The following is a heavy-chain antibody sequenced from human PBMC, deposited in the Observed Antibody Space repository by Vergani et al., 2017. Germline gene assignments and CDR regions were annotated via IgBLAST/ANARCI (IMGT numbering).Heavy chain of an antibody. CDR2: LSASDRRT. J-gene: IGHJ6*02. CDR3: ARDRRSYYGSGSYMHNYYYYYGMDV. CDR1: GFTFIMHA. V-gene: IGHV3-23*01. D-gene: IGHD3-10*01. Sequence: EVQLLESGGDLVQPGGSLRLSCAASGFTFIMHAMSWVRQAPGKGLEWVSTLSASDRRTHYADSVKGRFTISRDNSKNSLYLQMNSLRAEDTAVYYCARDRRSYYGSGSYMHNYYYYYGMDVWGQGTTVTVSS.